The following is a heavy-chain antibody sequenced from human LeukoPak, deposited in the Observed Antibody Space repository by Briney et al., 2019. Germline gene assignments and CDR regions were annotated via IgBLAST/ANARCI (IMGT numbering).Heavy chain of an antibody. D-gene: IGHD3-16*02. V-gene: IGHV4-34*01. J-gene: IGHJ4*02. CDR1: GGSFSGYY. CDR2: INHSGST. Sequence: SETLSLTCAVCGGSFSGYYWSWIRQPPGKGLEWIGEINHSGSTNYNLSLKSRVTISVDTSKNQFSLKLSSVTAADTAVYYCAGTWGSYRYTDYWGQGTLVTVSS. CDR3: AGTWGSYRYTDY.